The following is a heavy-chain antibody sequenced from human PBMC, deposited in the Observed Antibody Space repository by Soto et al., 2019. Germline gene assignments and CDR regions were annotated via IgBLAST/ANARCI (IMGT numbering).Heavy chain of an antibody. J-gene: IGHJ4*02. CDR3: ARGGVSTRTFDY. V-gene: IGHV5-51*01. CDR2: IYPSDSDT. D-gene: IGHD3-3*01. Sequence: PCESLKISCKGSGYNFAGYWIAWVRQMPGKGLELMGIIYPSDSDTRYRPSFQGQVTISADKSISSAYLQWSSLRASDTAMYYCARGGVSTRTFDYWGQGTPVTVSS. CDR1: GYNFAGYW.